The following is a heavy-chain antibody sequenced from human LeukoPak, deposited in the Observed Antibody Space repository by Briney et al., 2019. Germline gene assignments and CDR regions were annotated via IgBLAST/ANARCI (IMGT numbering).Heavy chain of an antibody. Sequence: SVKVSCKASGGTFSSYAISWVRQAPEQGLEWMGRIIPILGIANYAQKFQGRVTITADKSTSTAYMELSSLRSDDTAVYYCATNYDILTGSLYWGQGTLVTVSS. CDR3: ATNYDILTGSLY. D-gene: IGHD3-9*01. CDR2: IIPILGIA. V-gene: IGHV1-69*04. J-gene: IGHJ4*02. CDR1: GGTFSSYA.